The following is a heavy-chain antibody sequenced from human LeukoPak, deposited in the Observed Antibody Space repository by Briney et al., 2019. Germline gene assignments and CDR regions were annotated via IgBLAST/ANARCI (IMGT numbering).Heavy chain of an antibody. D-gene: IGHD3-22*01. Sequence: GGSLRLSCAASRFTFSSYSMNWVRQAPGKGLEWVSSISGSSSDIYYADSVKGRFTISRDNTNNSLFLQMNCLRAEDTAVYFCSYIKRDDSGDSNPDYWGQGTLVTVSS. V-gene: IGHV3-21*01. CDR3: SYIKRDDSGDSNPDY. J-gene: IGHJ4*02. CDR1: RFTFSSYS. CDR2: ISGSSSDI.